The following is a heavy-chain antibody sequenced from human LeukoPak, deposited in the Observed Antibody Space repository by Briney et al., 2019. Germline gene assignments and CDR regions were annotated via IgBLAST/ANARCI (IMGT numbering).Heavy chain of an antibody. CDR3: AIMHGYYDGSGYWVQ. J-gene: IGHJ1*01. CDR2: ITPNADRT. CDR1: GFTFGSYG. Sequence: PGGSPRLYCAASGFTFGSYGMSWVRQAPGKGLEWVSFITPNADRTSYADAVEGRFTISRDNHRHTLYMQMNSLRDGDTALYYCAIMHGYYDGSGYWVQWGQGTLVTVSS. D-gene: IGHD3-22*01. V-gene: IGHV3-23*01.